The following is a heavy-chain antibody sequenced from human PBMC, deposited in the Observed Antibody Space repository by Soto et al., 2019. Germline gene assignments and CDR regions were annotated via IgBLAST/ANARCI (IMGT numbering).Heavy chain of an antibody. J-gene: IGHJ5*02. D-gene: IGHD5-12*01. CDR2: IIPIFGTA. CDR3: ARDFRWGGSPPYNP. V-gene: IGHV1-69*01. Sequence: QVQLVQSGAEVKKPGSSVKVSCKASGGTFSSYAISWVRQAPAQGLEWKGGIIPIFGTANYAHKFQGRVTITTDESTSTAYMELSSLRSEDTAVYYCARDFRWGGSPPYNPWGQGTLVTVSS. CDR1: GGTFSSYA.